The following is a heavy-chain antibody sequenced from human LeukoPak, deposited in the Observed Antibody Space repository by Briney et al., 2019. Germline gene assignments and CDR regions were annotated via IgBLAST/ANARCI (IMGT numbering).Heavy chain of an antibody. Sequence: ASVKVSCKASGYTFTSYAMHWVRQAPGQRLEWMGWINAGNGNTKYSQKFQGRVTIARDTSASTAYMELSSLRSEDTAVYYCARGSSRHAFDIWGQGPMVTVSS. V-gene: IGHV1-3*01. CDR1: GYTFTSYA. CDR2: INAGNGNT. J-gene: IGHJ3*02. CDR3: ARGSSRHAFDI. D-gene: IGHD6-13*01.